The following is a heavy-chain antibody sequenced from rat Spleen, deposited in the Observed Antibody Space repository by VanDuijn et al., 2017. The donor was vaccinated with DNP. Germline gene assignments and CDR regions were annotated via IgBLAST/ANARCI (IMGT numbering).Heavy chain of an antibody. CDR1: GFSLTDYS. CDR3: ARGLWGIADY. Sequence: EVQLKESGPGLVQPSQTLSLTCTVSGFSLTDYSVHWIRQPPGRGLEWMGAMWSGGTTDYNPALKSRLSISRETSKSQVFLKMNSLKTEDTATYYCARGLWGIADYWGQGGMVTVSS. J-gene: IGHJ2*01. CDR2: MWSGGTT. D-gene: IGHD1-11*01. V-gene: IGHV2S63*01.